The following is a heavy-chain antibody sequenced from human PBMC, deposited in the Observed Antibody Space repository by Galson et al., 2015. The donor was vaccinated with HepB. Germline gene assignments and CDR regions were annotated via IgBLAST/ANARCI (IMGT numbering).Heavy chain of an antibody. CDR2: FDPEDGET. CDR3: YGGGNYYYGMDV. Sequence: SVKVSCKVSGYTPTELSMHWVRQAPGKGLEWMGGFDPEDGETIYAQKFQGRVTMTEDTSTDTAYMELSSLRSEDTAVYYCYGGGNYYYGMDVWGQGTTVTVSS. J-gene: IGHJ6*02. CDR1: GYTPTELS. D-gene: IGHD4/OR15-4a*01. V-gene: IGHV1-24*01.